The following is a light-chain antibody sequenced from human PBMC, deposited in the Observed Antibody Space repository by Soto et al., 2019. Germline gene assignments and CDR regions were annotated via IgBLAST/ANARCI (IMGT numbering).Light chain of an antibody. J-gene: IGKJ1*01. CDR2: LAS. V-gene: IGKV3D-15*01. CDR3: QQYNNWPPWT. Sequence: EIVMTQSPATLSVSPGERATLSCRASQSVSSNLAWYQQKRGQPPRLLIYLASTRATGIPARFSGSGSGTEFTLTISSLQSEDFAVYYCQQYNNWPPWTFGQGTKVEIK. CDR1: QSVSSN.